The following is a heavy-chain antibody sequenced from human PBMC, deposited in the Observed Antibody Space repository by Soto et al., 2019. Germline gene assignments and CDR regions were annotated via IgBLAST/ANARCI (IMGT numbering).Heavy chain of an antibody. CDR2: ISFDGNIK. V-gene: IGHV3-30-3*01. CDR1: GFTFSDYA. J-gene: IGHJ6*02. CDR3: ARAPRRYCTSLSCLGLYGLDV. Sequence: GSLRLSCAASGFTFSDYAMHWVRHVPGQGLEWVAVISFDGNIKYDAASVKGRFTIPRDNSKNTLFLQMDSLKGEDTAVYSCARAPRRYCTSLSCLGLYGLDVWGQGTAVTVSS. D-gene: IGHD2-8*01.